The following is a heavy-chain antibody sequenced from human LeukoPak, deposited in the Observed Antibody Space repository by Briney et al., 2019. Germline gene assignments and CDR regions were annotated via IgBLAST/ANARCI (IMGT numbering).Heavy chain of an antibody. CDR1: GFTFADYA. V-gene: IGHV3-9*01. J-gene: IGHJ4*02. CDR3: AKDHVTMVRGVTKATSFDY. Sequence: GRSLRLSCAASGFTFADYAVHWVRQAPGKGLEWVSGISWNSGGIGYADSVKGRFTISRDNSKNTLYLQMNSLRAEDTAVYYCAKDHVTMVRGVTKATSFDYWGQGTLVTVSS. D-gene: IGHD3-10*01. CDR2: ISWNSGGI.